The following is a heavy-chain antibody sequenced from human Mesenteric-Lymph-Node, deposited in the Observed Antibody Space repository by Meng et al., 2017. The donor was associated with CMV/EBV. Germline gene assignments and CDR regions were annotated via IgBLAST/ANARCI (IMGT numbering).Heavy chain of an antibody. CDR2: INPSGDST. CDR3: ARAYLSGSYGYFDF. Sequence: ASGYTFTNYDMHWVRQAPGQGLEWMGIINPSGDSTSYAQKFQGRVTMTRDTSTNTVYMELSSLRSEDTAVYYCARAYLSGSYGYFDFWGQGTLVTVSS. D-gene: IGHD3-10*01. J-gene: IGHJ4*02. CDR1: GYTFTNYD. V-gene: IGHV1-46*01.